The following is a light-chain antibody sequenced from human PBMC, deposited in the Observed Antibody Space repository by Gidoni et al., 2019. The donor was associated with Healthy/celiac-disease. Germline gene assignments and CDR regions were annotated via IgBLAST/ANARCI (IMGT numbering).Light chain of an antibody. Sequence: EIVLTQSPGTLSLSPGERATRPCRASHSVSSSYLAWYQQKPGQAPRLLIYGASSRATGIPDRFSGSGSGTDFTLTISRLEPEDFAVYYCQQYGSSPKTFGQGTKVEIK. V-gene: IGKV3-20*01. CDR1: HSVSSSY. CDR3: QQYGSSPKT. CDR2: GAS. J-gene: IGKJ1*01.